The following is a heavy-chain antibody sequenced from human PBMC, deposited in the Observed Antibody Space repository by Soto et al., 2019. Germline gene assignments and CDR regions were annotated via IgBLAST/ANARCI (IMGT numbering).Heavy chain of an antibody. J-gene: IGHJ6*02. V-gene: IGHV4-39*02. Sequence: SETLSLTCTVSGGSISSSSYYWGWIRQPPGKGLEWIGSIYYSGSTYYNPSLKSRVTISVDTSKNQFSLKLSSVTAADTAVYYCAREGRTAGRFLEWLLPSYYYYGMDVWGQGTTVTVSS. CDR1: GGSISSSSYY. D-gene: IGHD3-3*01. CDR2: IYYSGST. CDR3: AREGRTAGRFLEWLLPSYYYYGMDV.